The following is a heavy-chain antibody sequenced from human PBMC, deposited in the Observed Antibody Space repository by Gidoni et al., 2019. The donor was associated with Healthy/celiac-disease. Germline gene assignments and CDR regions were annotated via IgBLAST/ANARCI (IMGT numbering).Heavy chain of an antibody. D-gene: IGHD3-22*01. CDR3: ARDSGTYYYDSSGYIAND. Sequence: QVQLVQSGAEVKKPGASVKVSCKASGYTFTSYYMHWVRPAPGQGLEWMGIINPRGGSTSYAQKFQGRVTMTRDTSTSTVYMELSSLRSEDTAVYYCARDSGTYYYDSSGYIANDWGQGTLVTVSS. J-gene: IGHJ4*02. CDR1: GYTFTSYY. CDR2: INPRGGST. V-gene: IGHV1-46*01.